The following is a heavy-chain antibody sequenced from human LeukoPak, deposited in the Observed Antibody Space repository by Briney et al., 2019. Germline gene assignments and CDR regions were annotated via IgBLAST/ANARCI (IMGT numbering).Heavy chain of an antibody. J-gene: IGHJ4*02. V-gene: IGHV1-18*01. D-gene: IGHD4-17*01. CDR1: GYTFTXYX. Sequence: GASVKVSCKASGYTFTXYXXSXXRXXPGXXXXXXGWISAYNGNTNYAQKLQGRVTMTTDTSTSTAYMELRSLRSDDTAVYYCARDGFSLRHFDYWGQGTLVTVSS. CDR3: ARDGFSLRHFDY. CDR2: ISAYNGNT.